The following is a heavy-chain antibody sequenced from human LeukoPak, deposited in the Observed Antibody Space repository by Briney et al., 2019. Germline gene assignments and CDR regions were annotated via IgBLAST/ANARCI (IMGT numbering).Heavy chain of an antibody. J-gene: IGHJ4*02. V-gene: IGHV3-15*01. Sequence: PGGSLRLSCAASGFTFSNAWMSWVRQAPGKGLEWVGRIKSKTDGGTTDYAAPVKGRFTISRDDPKNTLYLQMNSLKTEDTAVYYCTTVFAVTPYFDYWGQGTLVTVSS. CDR1: GFTFSNAW. CDR2: IKSKTDGGTT. D-gene: IGHD4-17*01. CDR3: TTVFAVTPYFDY.